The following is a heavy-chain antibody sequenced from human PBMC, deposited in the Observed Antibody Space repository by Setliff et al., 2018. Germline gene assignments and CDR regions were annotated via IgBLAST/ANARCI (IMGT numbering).Heavy chain of an antibody. Sequence: PSETLSLTCSLSGDSISSSSYHWGWIRQSPGKGLEWIGNIYYNGDTNRNPSLKSRVTVSVDTSRDQFSLSLSSVTAADTAIYYCARVRVVQGYYGFDHWGQGTLVTVSS. V-gene: IGHV4-39*07. CDR3: ARVRVVQGYYGFDH. CDR2: IYYNGDT. D-gene: IGHD3-3*01. CDR1: GDSISSSSYH. J-gene: IGHJ4*02.